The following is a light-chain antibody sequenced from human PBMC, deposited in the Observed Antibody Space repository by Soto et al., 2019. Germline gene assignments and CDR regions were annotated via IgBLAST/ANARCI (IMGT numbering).Light chain of an antibody. CDR2: DAS. Sequence: DIQMTQSPSSLSASIGDRVTITCQASQDIGNSLNWYQQKPGRAPKLLIYDASNLEAGVPSRFRGSGSGTDFTFTISRLQPEDIATYYCQQYENLPTFGQGTRLEIK. CDR3: QQYENLPT. CDR1: QDIGNS. V-gene: IGKV1-33*01. J-gene: IGKJ5*01.